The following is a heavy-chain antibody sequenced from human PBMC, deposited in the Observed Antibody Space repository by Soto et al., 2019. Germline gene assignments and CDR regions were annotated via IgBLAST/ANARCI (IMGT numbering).Heavy chain of an antibody. D-gene: IGHD2-8*01. Sequence: GGSLRLSCTASGFTFGDYAMSWFRQAPGKGLEWVGFIRSKAYGGTTEYAASVKGRFTISRDDSKSIAYLQMNSLKTEDTAVYYCTRDSPLGYCTNGVCRTHQDYYYYYGMDVWGQGTTVTVSS. J-gene: IGHJ6*02. CDR2: IRSKAYGGTT. V-gene: IGHV3-49*03. CDR1: GFTFGDYA. CDR3: TRDSPLGYCTNGVCRTHQDYYYYYGMDV.